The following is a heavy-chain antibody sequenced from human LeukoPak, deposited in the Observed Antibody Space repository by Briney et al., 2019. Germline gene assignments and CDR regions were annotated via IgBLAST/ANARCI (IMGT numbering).Heavy chain of an antibody. CDR1: GGSISSGDYY. V-gene: IGHV4-30-4*01. D-gene: IGHD3-10*01. CDR2: IYYSGST. CDR3: ARDITMVRGVGWFDP. J-gene: IGHJ5*02. Sequence: PSQTLSLTCTVSGGSISSGDYYWSWIRQPPGKGLEWFGYIYYSGSTYYNPSLKSRVTISVDTSKNQFSLKLSSVTAADTAVYYCARDITMVRGVGWFDPWGQGTLVTVSS.